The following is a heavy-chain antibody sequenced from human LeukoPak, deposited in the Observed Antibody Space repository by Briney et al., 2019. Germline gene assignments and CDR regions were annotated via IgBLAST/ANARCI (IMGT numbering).Heavy chain of an antibody. J-gene: IGHJ6*03. V-gene: IGHV3-48*01. CDR1: GFTFSSYS. Sequence: GGTLRLSCAASGFTFSSYSMNWVRQAPGKGLEWVSYISSSSSTMYYADSVKGRFSISRDNAKKPLYLQMNSLRAEDTAVYYCAKGPKGHCSGGSCYYNNYYMDVWGKGTTVTVSS. CDR2: ISSSSSTM. D-gene: IGHD2-15*01. CDR3: AKGPKGHCSGGSCYYNNYYMDV.